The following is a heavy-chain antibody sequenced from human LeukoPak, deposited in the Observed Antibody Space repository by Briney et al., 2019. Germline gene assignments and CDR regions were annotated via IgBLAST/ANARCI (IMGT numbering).Heavy chain of an antibody. V-gene: IGHV3-23*01. D-gene: IGHD3-10*01. J-gene: IGHJ4*02. CDR2: ISGSGGST. CDR1: GFTFSSYA. Sequence: QAGGSLRLSCAASGFTFSSYAMSWVRQAPGKGLEWVSAISGSGGSTYYADSVKGRFTISRDNSKNTLYLQMNSLRAEDTAVYYCARDSTYYYGSGSYGPRYYFDYWGQGTLVTVSS. CDR3: ARDSTYYYGSGSYGPRYYFDY.